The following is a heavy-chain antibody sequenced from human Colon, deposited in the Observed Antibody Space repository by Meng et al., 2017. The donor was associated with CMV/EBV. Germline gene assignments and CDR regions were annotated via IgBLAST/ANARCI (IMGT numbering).Heavy chain of an antibody. V-gene: IGHV4-39*07. D-gene: IGHD3-10*01. CDR2: SFYSGSP. J-gene: IGHJ5*02. CDR3: ARDGQRMSVVWGVPNWFDP. CDR1: SSGYS. Sequence: SSGYSCACIRQPPGKGPEWIGSSFYSGSPYYSASLKSRVTMSIDTSKNQVSLKLTSVTAADTAVYYCARDGQRMSVVWGVPNWFDPWGQGTLVTVSS.